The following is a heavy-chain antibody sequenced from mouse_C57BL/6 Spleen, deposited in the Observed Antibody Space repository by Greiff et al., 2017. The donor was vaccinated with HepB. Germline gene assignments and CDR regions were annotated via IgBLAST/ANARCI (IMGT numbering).Heavy chain of an antibody. D-gene: IGHD2-5*01. CDR3: AREGYSNYVGYFDV. J-gene: IGHJ1*03. CDR2: IYPGDGDT. CDR1: GYAFSSSW. V-gene: IGHV1-82*01. Sequence: QVQLQQSGPELVKPGASVKISCKASGYAFSSSWMNWVKQRPGKGLEWIGRIYPGDGDTNYNGKFKGKATLTADKSSSPSYRQLSSLTSEDSAVYFCAREGYSNYVGYFDVWGTGTTVTVSS.